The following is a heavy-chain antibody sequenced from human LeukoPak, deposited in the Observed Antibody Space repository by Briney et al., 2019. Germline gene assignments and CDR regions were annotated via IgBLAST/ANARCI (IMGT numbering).Heavy chain of an antibody. CDR2: MNPNSGGT. Sequence: GASVKVSCKASGYTFNVYYIHWVRQAPGQGLEWMAWMNPNSGGTYFTDNFDGRVTMTRDTSISTAYIELSSLTSNDTAVYYCARGRSDHLWSGYFDNWGQGTLVTVSS. CDR1: GYTFNVYY. D-gene: IGHD3-3*02. J-gene: IGHJ4*02. V-gene: IGHV1-2*02. CDR3: ARGRSDHLWSGYFDN.